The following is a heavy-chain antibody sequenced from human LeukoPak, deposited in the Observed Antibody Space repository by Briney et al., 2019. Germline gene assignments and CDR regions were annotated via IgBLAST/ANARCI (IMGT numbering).Heavy chain of an antibody. Sequence: SCKASGYTFTGYYMHWVRQAPGKGLEWVSGISWNSGSIGYADSVKGRFTISRDNAKNSLYLQMNSLRAEDTALYYCAKDRAVTSYYGMDVWGQGTTVTVSS. V-gene: IGHV3-9*01. J-gene: IGHJ6*02. D-gene: IGHD6-25*01. CDR1: GYTFTGYY. CDR3: AKDRAVTSYYGMDV. CDR2: ISWNSGSI.